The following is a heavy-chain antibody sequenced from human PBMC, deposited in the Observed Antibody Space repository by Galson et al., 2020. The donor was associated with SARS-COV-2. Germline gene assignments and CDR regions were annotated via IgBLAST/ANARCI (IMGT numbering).Heavy chain of an antibody. V-gene: IGHV3-74*01. D-gene: IGHD6-13*01. J-gene: IGHJ3*01. Sequence: GGSLRLSCAASGFTFNTYWMHWVRQAPGKGPVWVSGINIDGSRTTYADSVKGQFTISRDNVKNTVSLQMHSLRAEDTAVYYCARVSSSSWYTALDLWGQGTLVIVSS. CDR2: INIDGSRT. CDR1: GFTFNTYW. CDR3: ARVSSSSWYTALDL.